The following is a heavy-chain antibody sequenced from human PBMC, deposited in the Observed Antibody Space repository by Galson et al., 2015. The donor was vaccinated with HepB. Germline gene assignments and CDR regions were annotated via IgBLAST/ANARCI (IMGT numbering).Heavy chain of an antibody. V-gene: IGHV3-7*01. CDR2: IKQDGSEE. CDR1: GFSFRSYW. D-gene: IGHD1-7*01. J-gene: IGHJ2*01. Sequence: SLRLSCAASGFSFRSYWMSWVRQAPGKGLEWVADIKQDGSEEYYVDSVKGRFAIFRDNARSSLYLQMNSLRAEDTVVYFCARDTGVSRTDDWSFDLWGRGSQVTVSS. CDR3: ARDTGVSRTDDWSFDL.